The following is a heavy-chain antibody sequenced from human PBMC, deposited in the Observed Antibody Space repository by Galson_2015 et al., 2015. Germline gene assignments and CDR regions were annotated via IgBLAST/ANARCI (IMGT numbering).Heavy chain of an antibody. J-gene: IGHJ4*02. CDR2: ISYDGSNK. Sequence: SLRLSCAASGFTFSSYGMHWVRQAPGKGLEWVAVISYDGSNKYYADSVKGRFTISRDNSKNTLYLQMNSLRAEDTAVYYCAKFRAAAGTDYWGQGTLVTVSS. V-gene: IGHV3-30*18. CDR1: GFTFSSYG. D-gene: IGHD6-13*01. CDR3: AKFRAAAGTDY.